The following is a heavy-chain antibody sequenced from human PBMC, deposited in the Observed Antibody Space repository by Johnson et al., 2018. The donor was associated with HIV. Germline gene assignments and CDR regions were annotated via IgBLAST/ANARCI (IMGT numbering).Heavy chain of an antibody. D-gene: IGHD7-27*01. J-gene: IGHJ3*02. CDR1: GFTFSSYG. CDR3: ASDWGSRHAFDI. V-gene: IGHV3-33*01. CDR2: IWYDGSNK. Sequence: QVQLVESGGGVVQPGRSLRLSCAASGFTFSSYGMHWVRQAPGQGLEWVAVIWYDGSNKYYEDSVRGRFTISRDNSKNTLYLQMNSLRAEDTAVYYCASDWGSRHAFDIWGQGTMVTVSS.